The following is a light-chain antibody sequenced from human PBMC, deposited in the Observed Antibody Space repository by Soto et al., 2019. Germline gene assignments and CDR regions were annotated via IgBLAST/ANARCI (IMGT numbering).Light chain of an antibody. CDR1: QSVGSD. J-gene: IGKJ1*01. Sequence: EIVMTQSPATLSVSPGERATLSCRASQSVGSDLAWYQQKPGQAPKVLIYRASIRATGIPDRFTGSGSGTEFTLSISSLQSEDFAVYYCQQYNTWPRTFGQGTKVDIK. CDR3: QQYNTWPRT. V-gene: IGKV3D-15*01. CDR2: RAS.